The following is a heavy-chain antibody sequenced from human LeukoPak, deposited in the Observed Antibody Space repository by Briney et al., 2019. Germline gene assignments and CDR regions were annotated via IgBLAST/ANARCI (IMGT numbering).Heavy chain of an antibody. V-gene: IGHV1-8*01. CDR3: GRDVNSDGRPLAHSRFDS. Sequence: SVKFSCKAYGYSFTSFDINWTRQARVQGIEWMGRLDFKKDNATYPQNFQDRVIITWDTSESTDYTEVSGISPDCTPINQRGRDVNSDGRPLAHSRFDSWGQGTLVTVSS. J-gene: IGHJ4*02. D-gene: IGHD4-23*01. CDR2: LDFKKDNA. CDR1: GYSFTSFD.